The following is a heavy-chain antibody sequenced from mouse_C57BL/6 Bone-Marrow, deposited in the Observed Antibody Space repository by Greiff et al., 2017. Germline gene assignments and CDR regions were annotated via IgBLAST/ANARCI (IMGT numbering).Heavy chain of an antibody. Sequence: VQRVESGPGLVQPSQSLSITCTVSGFSLTSYGVHWVRQSPGTGLEWLGVIWRGGSTDSNAAFMSRLSITKDNSKSQVFFKMNSLQADDTAIYYCAKNGGDGCYLRAYWGQGTLVTVSA. D-gene: IGHD2-3*01. J-gene: IGHJ3*01. CDR2: IWRGGST. CDR1: GFSLTSYG. CDR3: AKNGGDGCYLRAY. V-gene: IGHV2-5*01.